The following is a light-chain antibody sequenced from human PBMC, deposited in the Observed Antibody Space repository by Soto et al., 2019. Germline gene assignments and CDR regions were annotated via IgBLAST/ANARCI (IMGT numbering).Light chain of an antibody. CDR1: QSISSW. V-gene: IGKV1-5*01. CDR2: DAS. Sequence: DIQMTQSPSTLSSSFGDRVTITCRASQSISSWLAWYQQKPGKAPKLLIYDASSLESGVPSRFSGSRSGTDFTLTINSLQPEDFAVYYCQQTYNSPLTFGQGTKVDI. J-gene: IGKJ1*01. CDR3: QQTYNSPLT.